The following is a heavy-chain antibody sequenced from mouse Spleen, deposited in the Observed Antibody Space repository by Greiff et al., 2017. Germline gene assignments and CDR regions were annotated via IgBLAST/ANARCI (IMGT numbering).Heavy chain of an antibody. J-gene: IGHJ1*01. V-gene: IGHV1-42*01. D-gene: IGHD2-2*01. CDR1: GYSFTGYY. CDR2: INPSTGGT. CDR3: ARAYGYDGWYFDV. Sequence: EVQLQQSGPELVKPGASVKISCKASGYSFTGYYMNWVKQSPEKSLEWIGEINPSTGGTTYNQKFKAKATLTVDKSSSTAYMQLKSLTSEDSAVYYCARAYGYDGWYFDVWGAGTTVTVSS.